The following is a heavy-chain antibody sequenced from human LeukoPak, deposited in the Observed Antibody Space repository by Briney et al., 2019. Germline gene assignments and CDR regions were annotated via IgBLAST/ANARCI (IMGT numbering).Heavy chain of an antibody. J-gene: IGHJ6*02. CDR3: ARDLEYYYGSGYHYGMDV. D-gene: IGHD3-10*01. CDR1: GGTFSSYA. CDR2: INPNSGGT. V-gene: IGHV1-2*02. Sequence: ASVKVSCKASGGTFSSYAISWVRQAPGQGLEWMGWINPNSGGTNYAQKFQGRVTMTRDTSIGTAYMELSRLRSDDTAVYYCARDLEYYYGSGYHYGMDVWGQGTTVTVSS.